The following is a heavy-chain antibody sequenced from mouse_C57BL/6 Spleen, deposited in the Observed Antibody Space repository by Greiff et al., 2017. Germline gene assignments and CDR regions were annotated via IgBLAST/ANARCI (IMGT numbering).Heavy chain of an antibody. CDR2: IYPSDSET. CDR3: ASYDYDVGYFDG. V-gene: IGHV1-61*01. J-gene: IGHJ1*03. CDR1: GYTFTSYW. Sequence: VQLQQPGAELVRPGSSVKLSCKASGYTFTSYWMDWVKQRPGQGLEWIGNIYPSDSETHYNQKFKDKATLTVDKSSSTAYMQLSSLTSEDSAVYYCASYDYDVGYFDGWGTGTTVTVSS. D-gene: IGHD2-4*01.